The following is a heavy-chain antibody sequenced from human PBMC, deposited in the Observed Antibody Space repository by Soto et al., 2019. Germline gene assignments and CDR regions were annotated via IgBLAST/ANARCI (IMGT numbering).Heavy chain of an antibody. J-gene: IGHJ4*02. CDR1: GYTFTSYG. CDR3: AREGGVHPDS. D-gene: IGHD2-15*01. CDR2: ISAYNGNT. Sequence: QVQLVQSGAEVKKPGASVKVSCKASGYTFTSYGISWVRQAPGQGLEWMGWISAYNGNTNYAQKLQGRATMTTDTATSTADMELRRLRSDDAAVYWWAREGGVHPDSWGQGTLVTVSS. V-gene: IGHV1-18*01.